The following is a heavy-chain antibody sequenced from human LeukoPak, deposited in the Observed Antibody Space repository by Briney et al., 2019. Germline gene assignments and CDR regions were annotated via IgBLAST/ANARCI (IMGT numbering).Heavy chain of an antibody. V-gene: IGHV3-7*01. CDR3: ARVEVGATWAFDY. CDR1: GFTFSDYW. J-gene: IGHJ4*02. CDR2: IKQDGGER. Sequence: GGSLRLSCAASGFTFSDYWMSWVRQAPGQGLEWVASIKQDGGERYYVDSVEGRFSISRDNVKNSVFLQMNSLRAEDTAVYYCARVEVGATWAFDYWGQGTLVTVSS. D-gene: IGHD1-26*01.